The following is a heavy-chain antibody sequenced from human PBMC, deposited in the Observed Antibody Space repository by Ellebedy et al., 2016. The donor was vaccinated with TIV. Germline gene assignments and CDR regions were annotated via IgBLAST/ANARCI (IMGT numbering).Heavy chain of an antibody. D-gene: IGHD4-17*01. V-gene: IGHV3-7*01. CDR2: IKQDGSEK. J-gene: IGHJ3*02. Sequence: GGSLRLSXAASGFTFSSYWMSWVRQAPGKGLEWVANIKQDGSEKYYVDSVKGRFTISRDNAKNTLYLQMNSLRAEDTAVYYCASNPDYGDAFDIWGQGTMVTVSS. CDR3: ASNPDYGDAFDI. CDR1: GFTFSSYW.